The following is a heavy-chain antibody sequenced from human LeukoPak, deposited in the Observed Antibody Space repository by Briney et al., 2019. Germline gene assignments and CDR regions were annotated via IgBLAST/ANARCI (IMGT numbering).Heavy chain of an antibody. CDR3: ARDRWYYYGSGPYYYYGMDV. D-gene: IGHD3-10*01. J-gene: IGHJ6*04. CDR2: ISSSSSYI. CDR1: GFTFSSDS. Sequence: PGGSLRLYCAASGFTFSSDSMNWVRQAPGKGLEWVSSISSSSSYIYYADSVKGRFTISRANAKNSLYLQMTSLRAEDTAVYYCARDRWYYYGSGPYYYYGMDVWGKGTTVTVSS. V-gene: IGHV3-21*01.